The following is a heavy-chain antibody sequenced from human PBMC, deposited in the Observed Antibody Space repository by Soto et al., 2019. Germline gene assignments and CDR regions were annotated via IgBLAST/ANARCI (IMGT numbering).Heavy chain of an antibody. V-gene: IGHV3-7*04. D-gene: IGHD1-26*01. CDR1: ESTVSRDW. J-gene: IGHJ4*02. CDR2: INQDGSEK. CDR3: SGGVGDAF. Sequence: GSLRLSCAIFESTVSRDWMNWVRQAPGKGLEWVAHINQDGSEKYYVDSVKGRFTISRDNAKKSLYLQMNSLRPADTAMYYCSGGVGDAFWGQGTLVTVSS.